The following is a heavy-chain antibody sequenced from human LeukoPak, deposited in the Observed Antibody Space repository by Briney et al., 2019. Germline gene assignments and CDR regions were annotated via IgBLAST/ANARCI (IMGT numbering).Heavy chain of an antibody. CDR3: YICSSTSCYRY. J-gene: IGHJ4*02. CDR1: GGSNSSNGYY. V-gene: IGHV4-39*01. CDR2: IYYSGST. Sequence: SETLSLTCTVSGGSNSSNGYYWGWIRQPPGKGLEWIGSIYYSGSTYYNPSLKSRVTISVDTSKNQFSLNLSSVTAADTAVYYCYICSSTSCYRYWGQGTLVTVSS. D-gene: IGHD2-2*01.